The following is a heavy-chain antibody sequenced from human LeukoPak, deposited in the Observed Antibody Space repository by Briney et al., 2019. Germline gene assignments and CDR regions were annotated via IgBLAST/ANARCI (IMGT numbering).Heavy chain of an antibody. CDR1: GGSFSGYY. J-gene: IGHJ4*02. Sequence: SETLSLTCAVYGGSFSGYYWSWIRQPPGKGLEWIGEINHSGSTNYNPSLKSRVTISVDTSKNQFSLKLSSVTAADTAVYYCARYYSGSGSHDYRGQGILVIVSS. CDR3: ARYYSGSGSHDY. CDR2: INHSGST. D-gene: IGHD3-10*01. V-gene: IGHV4-34*01.